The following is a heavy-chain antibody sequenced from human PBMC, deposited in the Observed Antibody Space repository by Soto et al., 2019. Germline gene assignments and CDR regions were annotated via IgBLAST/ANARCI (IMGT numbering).Heavy chain of an antibody. CDR3: ARENNYYYGMDG. J-gene: IGHJ6*02. CDR1: GYTFTSYY. V-gene: IGHV1-46*01. Sequence: SVQVSCKASGYTFTSYYMHWVRQVPGQGLEWMGIINPSGGSTSYAQKFQGRVTMTRDTSTSTVYMELSSLRSEDTAVYYCARENNYYYGMDGWGQGTTVTVCS. CDR2: INPSGGST.